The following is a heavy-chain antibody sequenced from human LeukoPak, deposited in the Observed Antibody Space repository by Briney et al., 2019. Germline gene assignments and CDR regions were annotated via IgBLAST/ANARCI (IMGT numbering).Heavy chain of an antibody. J-gene: IGHJ4*02. Sequence: ASVKVSCKASGYSFTSYGLSWVQQDPGQGLEWMGWISAQSGDTDYAQNLQGRVTMTTDTSTSTAYLELRSLGSDDTAVYYCARGSSGFYFLDYWGLGTLVTVSS. CDR3: ARGSSGFYFLDY. V-gene: IGHV1-18*01. D-gene: IGHD6-19*01. CDR1: GYSFTSYG. CDR2: ISAQSGDT.